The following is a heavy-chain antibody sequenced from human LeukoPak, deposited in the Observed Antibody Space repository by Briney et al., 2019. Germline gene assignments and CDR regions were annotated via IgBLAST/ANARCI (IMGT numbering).Heavy chain of an antibody. J-gene: IGHJ4*02. D-gene: IGHD4-17*01. CDR1: GGSINSSSYY. Sequence: SETLSLTCTVSGGSINSSSYYWGCIRQPPGKGLEWIGSIYYSGSTYYNPSLKSRVTISVDTSKNQFSLKLSFVTAADTAVYYCARHMSGDYGFDYWGQGTLVTVSS. V-gene: IGHV4-39*01. CDR2: IYYSGST. CDR3: ARHMSGDYGFDY.